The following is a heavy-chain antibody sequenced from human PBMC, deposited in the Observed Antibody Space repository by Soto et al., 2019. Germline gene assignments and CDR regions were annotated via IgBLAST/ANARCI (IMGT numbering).Heavy chain of an antibody. CDR1: GFTFSSYA. CDR2: ISGSGGST. D-gene: IGHD3-3*01. CDR3: AKGEYWTGYYTANFDY. V-gene: IGHV3-23*01. Sequence: EVQLLESGGGLVQPGGSLRLSCAASGFTFSSYAMSWVRQAPGKGLEWVSAISGSGGSTYYADSVKGRFTISRDNSKNTLYLQMNSQRAEDTAVYYCAKGEYWTGYYTANFDYWGQGTLVTVSS. J-gene: IGHJ4*02.